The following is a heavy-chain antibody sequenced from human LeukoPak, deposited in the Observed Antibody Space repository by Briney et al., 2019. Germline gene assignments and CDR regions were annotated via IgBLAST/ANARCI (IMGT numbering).Heavy chain of an antibody. V-gene: IGHV3-23*01. CDR2: INGSGGNT. CDR1: GLTFSSYA. J-gene: IGHJ5*02. D-gene: IGHD6-19*01. CDR3: ARARAVAGLTWFDP. Sequence: GGSLRLSCAASGLTFSSYAMNWVRQAPGKGLEWVSAINGSGGNTYYADSVKGRFTISRDNSKNTLYLQMNSLRAEDTAVYYCARARAVAGLTWFDPWGQGTLVTVSS.